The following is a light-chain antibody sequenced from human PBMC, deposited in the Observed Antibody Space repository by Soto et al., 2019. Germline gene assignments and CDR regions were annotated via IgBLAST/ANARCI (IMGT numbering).Light chain of an antibody. CDR3: QQSYSTVT. J-gene: IGKJ5*01. Sequence: DIQMTQSPSSLSTSVGDRVTITCRASQSISSYLNWYQQKPGKAPNLLIYTASSLQSGVPSRFSGSGSGTDFTLTISSLQPEDFATYYCQQSYSTVTFGQVTRLEIK. CDR1: QSISSY. V-gene: IGKV1-39*01. CDR2: TAS.